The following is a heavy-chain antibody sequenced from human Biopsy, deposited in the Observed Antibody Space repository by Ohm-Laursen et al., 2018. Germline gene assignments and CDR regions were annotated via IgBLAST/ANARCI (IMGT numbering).Heavy chain of an antibody. V-gene: IGHV1-2*02. CDR2: INCKTGAT. J-gene: IGHJ4*02. CDR1: TGTFNSYG. Sequence: ASVKVSCKAPTGTFNSYGIIWMRQAPGQGLEWLGYINCKTGATNYAQKFQGTVTMTRDTSISTAYLALGSLRSADTAIYYCARDPLNGHKHFDYWGQGSLVTVSS. CDR3: ARDPLNGHKHFDY. D-gene: IGHD2-8*01.